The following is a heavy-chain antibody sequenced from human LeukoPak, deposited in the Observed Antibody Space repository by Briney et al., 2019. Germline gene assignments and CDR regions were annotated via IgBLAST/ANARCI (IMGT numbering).Heavy chain of an antibody. V-gene: IGHV1-2*02. Sequence: ASVKVSCKASGYTFTGYYMHWVRQAPGQGLEWMGWINPNSGGTNYAQKFQGRVTMTRDTSISTAYMELSRLRSDDTAVYYCARAARHSVLEADFDYWGQGTLVTVS. CDR2: INPNSGGT. CDR1: GYTFTGYY. CDR3: ARAARHSVLEADFDY. D-gene: IGHD2-8*02. J-gene: IGHJ4*02.